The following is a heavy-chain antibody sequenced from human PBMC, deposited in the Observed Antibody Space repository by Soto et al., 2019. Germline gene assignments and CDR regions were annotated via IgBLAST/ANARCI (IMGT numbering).Heavy chain of an antibody. V-gene: IGHV3-33*01. J-gene: IGHJ6*02. CDR2: IWYDGSNK. CDR3: ASDYYDSSGYFFGMDV. D-gene: IGHD3-22*01. CDR1: GFTFSSYG. Sequence: QVQLVESGGGVVQPGRSLRLSCAASGFTFSSYGMHWVRQAPGKGLEWVAVIWYDGSNKYYADSVKGRFTISRDNSKNTLYLQMNSLRAEDTAVYCCASDYYDSSGYFFGMDVWGQGTTVTVSS.